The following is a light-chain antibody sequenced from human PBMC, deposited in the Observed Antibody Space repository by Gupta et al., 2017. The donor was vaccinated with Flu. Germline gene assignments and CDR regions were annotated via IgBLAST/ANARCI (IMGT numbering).Light chain of an antibody. V-gene: IGKV1-39*01. J-gene: IGKJ1*01. Sequence: IQMTQSPSSLSASVGDRVTITCRASHSISSYLNWYQQKPGKAPKLLIYAASRLQSGVPLRFSGSDSGTDFTVAISRRQPEDFATYYCQQSDSTPRAFGQGTKVEIK. CDR2: AAS. CDR3: QQSDSTPRA. CDR1: HSISSY.